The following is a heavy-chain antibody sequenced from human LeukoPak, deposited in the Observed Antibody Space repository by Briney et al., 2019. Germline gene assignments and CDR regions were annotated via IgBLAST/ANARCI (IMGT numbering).Heavy chain of an antibody. D-gene: IGHD3-22*01. CDR2: IIPILGIA. CDR1: GYTFTSYG. Sequence: ASVKVSCKASGYTFTSYGISWVRQAPGQGLEWMGRIIPILGIANYAQKFQGRVTITADKSTSTAYMELSSLRSEDTAVYYCASPYYYDSSGYYSPCYFDYWGQGTLVTVSS. J-gene: IGHJ4*02. V-gene: IGHV1-69*04. CDR3: ASPYYYDSSGYYSPCYFDY.